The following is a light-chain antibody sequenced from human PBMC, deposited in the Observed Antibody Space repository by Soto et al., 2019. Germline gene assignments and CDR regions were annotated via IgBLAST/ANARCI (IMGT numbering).Light chain of an antibody. Sequence: QSALTQPPSASGSPGQSVTISCTGTSSDVGGYKYVSWYQQHPGKAPKLMIYEVSKRPSGVPDRFSGPKSGNTASLTVSGLQAEDEADYYCRSYAASNHPFALGPGTKVTVL. CDR3: RSYAASNHPFA. CDR2: EVS. V-gene: IGLV2-8*01. CDR1: SSDVGGYKY. J-gene: IGLJ1*01.